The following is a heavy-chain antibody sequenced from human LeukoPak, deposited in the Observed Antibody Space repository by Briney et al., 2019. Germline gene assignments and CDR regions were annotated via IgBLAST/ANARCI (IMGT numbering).Heavy chain of an antibody. CDR1: GFSLSTSGMC. Sequence: YGPTLVNPTQTLTLTCTFSGFSLSTSGMCLSWIRQSPGKALEWLARIDWDDDKYYSTSLKTRLTISKDTSKNQVVLTMSNMDPVDTATYYCARMLKRSSTSSLTHFDFWGQGTLVTVSS. CDR2: IDWDDDK. V-gene: IGHV2-70*11. CDR3: ARMLKRSSTSSLTHFDF. D-gene: IGHD6-6*01. J-gene: IGHJ4*02.